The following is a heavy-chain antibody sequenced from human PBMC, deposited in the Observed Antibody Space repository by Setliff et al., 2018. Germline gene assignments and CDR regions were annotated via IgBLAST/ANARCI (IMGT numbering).Heavy chain of an antibody. D-gene: IGHD3-16*01. J-gene: IGHJ6*03. V-gene: IGHV4-59*08. Sequence: SETLSLTCTVSGGSISSSYWSWIRQPPGKGLEWIGYFYHSGSMNYSPSLKGRVTMSVDTSNNQLSLKLTSVSAADTAVYYCTTWPENGGYYYYYYMDVWGKGTTVTVSS. CDR2: FYHSGSM. CDR3: TTWPENGGYYYYYYMDV. CDR1: GGSISSSY.